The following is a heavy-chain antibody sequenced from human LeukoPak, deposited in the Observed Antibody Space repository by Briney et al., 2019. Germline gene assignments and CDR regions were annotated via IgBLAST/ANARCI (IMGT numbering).Heavy chain of an antibody. J-gene: IGHJ4*02. D-gene: IGHD3-22*01. CDR3: ARGSYYYDSSGYYLYYFDY. V-gene: IGHV3-33*01. CDR1: GFTFSSYG. CDR2: IWFDGSNK. Sequence: GGSLRISCAASGFTFSSYGMHWVRQAPGKGLEWVAVIWFDGSNKYYVDSVKGRFTISRDNSKNTLFLQMNSLRAEDTAVYYCARGSYYYDSSGYYLYYFDYWGQGTLVTVSS.